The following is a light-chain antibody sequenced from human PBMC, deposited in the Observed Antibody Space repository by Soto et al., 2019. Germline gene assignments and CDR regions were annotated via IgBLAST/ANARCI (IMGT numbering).Light chain of an antibody. CDR2: EVS. CDR3: SSYTTSSTVV. Sequence: QSVLTQPASVSGSPGQSITISCTGTSSDVGAYGYVSWYQQHPGKAPKLMIYEVSYRPSGVSNRFSGSKSGNAASLTISGLQAVDEADYYCSSYTTSSTVVFGGGTKVTVL. CDR1: SSDVGAYGY. J-gene: IGLJ2*01. V-gene: IGLV2-14*01.